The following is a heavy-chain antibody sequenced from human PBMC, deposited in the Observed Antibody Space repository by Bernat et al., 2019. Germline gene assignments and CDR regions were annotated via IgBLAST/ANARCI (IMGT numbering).Heavy chain of an antibody. Sequence: EVQPVETGGGLIQPGGSLRLSCAASGFTVSSNYMSWVRQAPGKGLEWVSVIYSGGSTYYADYVKGRFTISRDNSKDTLDLQMNSLRAEDAAVYYCATYDILTGYYHWGQGTLVTVSS. CDR1: GFTVSSNY. CDR3: ATYDILTGYYH. J-gene: IGHJ4*02. CDR2: IYSGGST. V-gene: IGHV3-53*05. D-gene: IGHD3-9*01.